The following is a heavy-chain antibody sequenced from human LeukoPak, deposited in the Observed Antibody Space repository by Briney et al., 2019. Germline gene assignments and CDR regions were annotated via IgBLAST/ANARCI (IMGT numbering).Heavy chain of an antibody. Sequence: SETLSLTCAVYGGSFSDYYWTWIRQPPGKGLEWIGEINHSGSTNYNPSLKSRVTISVDTSKKQFFLRLSSVTAADTAVYYCARGWELLSSEAFDIWGQGTMVTVSS. CDR1: GGSFSDYY. CDR3: ARGWELLSSEAFDI. D-gene: IGHD1-26*01. CDR2: INHSGST. J-gene: IGHJ3*02. V-gene: IGHV4-34*01.